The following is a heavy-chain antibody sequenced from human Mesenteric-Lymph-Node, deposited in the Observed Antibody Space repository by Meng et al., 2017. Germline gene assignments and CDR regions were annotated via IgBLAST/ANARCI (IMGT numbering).Heavy chain of an antibody. Sequence: GESLKISCAASGFTFSAYVMTWVRQAPGKGLEWVSSITVSGSYMSYADSVKGRFTISRDNAKNSLYLQISALRAEDTAVYYCARAQLAYCGVECYPNLPFDSWGQGTLVTVSS. CDR3: ARAQLAYCGVECYPNLPFDS. J-gene: IGHJ4*02. D-gene: IGHD2-21*01. CDR2: ITVSGSYM. V-gene: IGHV3-21*01. CDR1: GFTFSAYV.